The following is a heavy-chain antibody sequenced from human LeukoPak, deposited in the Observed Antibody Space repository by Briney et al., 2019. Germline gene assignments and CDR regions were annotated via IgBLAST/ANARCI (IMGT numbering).Heavy chain of an antibody. Sequence: GGSLRLSCAASGFTFSSYGMHWVRQAPGKGLEWVAVIWYDGSNKYYADSVKGRFTISRDNSKNTLYLQMNSLRAEDTAVYYCANLIIVGATTSDYWGQGTLVTVSS. CDR1: GFTFSSYG. D-gene: IGHD1-26*01. CDR2: IWYDGSNK. J-gene: IGHJ4*02. V-gene: IGHV3-30*02. CDR3: ANLIIVGATTSDY.